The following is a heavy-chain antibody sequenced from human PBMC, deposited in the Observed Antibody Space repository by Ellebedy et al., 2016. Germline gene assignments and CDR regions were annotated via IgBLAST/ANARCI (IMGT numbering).Heavy chain of an antibody. CDR3: ARSTSRRGPFDY. CDR1: GFTFSDYY. Sequence: GGSLRLSXAASGFTFSDYYMSWIRQAPGKGLEWVAVISYDGSNKYYADSVKGRFTISRDNSKNTLYLQMNSLRAEDTAVYYCARSTSRRGPFDYWGQGTLVTVSS. CDR2: ISYDGSNK. J-gene: IGHJ4*02. V-gene: IGHV3-30-3*01.